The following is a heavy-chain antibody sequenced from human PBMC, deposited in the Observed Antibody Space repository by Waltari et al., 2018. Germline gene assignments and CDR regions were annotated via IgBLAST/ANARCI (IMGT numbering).Heavy chain of an antibody. CDR2: IKSNSDGGTT. V-gene: IGHV3-15*01. D-gene: IGHD2-21*01. Sequence: EVQLVESGGDLIKPGGSLSLSCTGSGFTFNSAWMSWVRQAQGVGLEWIGRIKSNSDGGTTDYAAPVKGRFTLSRDDSKSTVYLQMNGLKVDDTAVYFCTAGIPFDYWGQGALVTVSS. CDR1: GFTFNSAW. CDR3: TAGIPFDY. J-gene: IGHJ4*02.